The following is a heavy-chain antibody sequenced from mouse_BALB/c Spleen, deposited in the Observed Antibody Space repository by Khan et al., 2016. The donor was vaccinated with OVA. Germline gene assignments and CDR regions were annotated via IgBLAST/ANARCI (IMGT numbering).Heavy chain of an antibody. CDR2: VSTGGSYT. Sequence: VQLKESGGDLVKPGGSLKLSCAASGFTFSTYGMSWVRQAPDKRLEWVATVSTGGSYTYYPDSVKGRFTISREYAKNTLYLQMSGLRSQDTAMFYCTRLAYYYASEGIAYWGQGTLVTVSA. D-gene: IGHD1-1*01. J-gene: IGHJ3*01. V-gene: IGHV5-6*01. CDR3: TRLAYYYASEGIAY. CDR1: GFTFSTYG.